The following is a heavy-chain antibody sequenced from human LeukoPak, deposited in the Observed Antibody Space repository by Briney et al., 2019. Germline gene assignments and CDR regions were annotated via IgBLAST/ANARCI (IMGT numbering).Heavy chain of an antibody. CDR2: IIPIFGTA. CDR1: GYTFTSYG. V-gene: IGHV1-69*06. Sequence: SVKVSCKASGYTFTSYGISWVRQAPGQGLEWMGGIIPIFGTANYAQKFQGRVTITADKSTSTAYMELSSLRSEDTAVYYCARDGGVGATDYFDYWGQGTLVTVSS. D-gene: IGHD1-26*01. J-gene: IGHJ4*02. CDR3: ARDGGVGATDYFDY.